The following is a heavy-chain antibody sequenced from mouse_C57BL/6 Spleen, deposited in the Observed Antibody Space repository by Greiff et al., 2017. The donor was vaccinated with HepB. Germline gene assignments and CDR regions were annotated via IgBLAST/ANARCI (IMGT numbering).Heavy chain of an antibody. CDR1: GFTFSNYW. V-gene: IGHV6-3*01. J-gene: IGHJ2*01. CDR3: TVGGSGGTYFDY. D-gene: IGHD1-1*01. CDR2: IRLKSDNYAT. Sequence: EVQLQESGGGLVQPGGSMKLSCVASGFTFSNYWMNWVRQSPEKGLEWVAQIRLKSDNYATHYAESVKGRFTISRDDSKSSVYLQMNNLRAEDTGIYYCTVGGSGGTYFDYWGQGTTLTVSS.